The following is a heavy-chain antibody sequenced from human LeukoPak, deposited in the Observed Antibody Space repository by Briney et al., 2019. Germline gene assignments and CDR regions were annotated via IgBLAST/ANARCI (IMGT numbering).Heavy chain of an antibody. Sequence: ASVTVSCKVSRYTLTELSMHWVRQAPGKGLEWMGGFDPEDGETIYAQKFQGRVTMTEDTSTDTAYMELSSLRSEDTAVYYCATFEVGLSYFDYWGQGTLVTVSS. V-gene: IGHV1-24*01. D-gene: IGHD3-10*01. J-gene: IGHJ4*02. CDR1: RYTLTELS. CDR3: ATFEVGLSYFDY. CDR2: FDPEDGET.